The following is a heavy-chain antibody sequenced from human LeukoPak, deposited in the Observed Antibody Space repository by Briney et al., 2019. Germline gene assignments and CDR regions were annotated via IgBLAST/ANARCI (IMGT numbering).Heavy chain of an antibody. CDR3: ARDLFGQGLYYYDSSGYYRLQY. CDR1: GGSISSYY. CDR2: IYYSGST. J-gene: IGHJ4*02. D-gene: IGHD3-22*01. Sequence: SETLSLTCTVSGGSISSYYWSWIRQPLGKGLDWIGYIYYSGSTNYDPSLKSRVTISVDTSKNQFSLKLSSVTAADTAVYYCARDLFGQGLYYYDSSGYYRLQYWGQGTLVTVSS. V-gene: IGHV4-59*01.